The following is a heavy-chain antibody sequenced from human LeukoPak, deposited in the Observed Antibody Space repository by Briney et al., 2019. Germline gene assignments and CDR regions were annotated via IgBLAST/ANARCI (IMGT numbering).Heavy chain of an antibody. CDR3: ARGGYDILTGYYPSPYFDY. CDR2: ISAYNGNT. J-gene: IGHJ4*02. D-gene: IGHD3-9*01. V-gene: IGHV1-18*01. Sequence: ASVKVSCKASGYTFTSYGISWVRQAPGQGLEWMGWISAYNGNTNYAQKLQGRATMTTDTSTSTAYMELRSLRSDDTAVYYCARGGYDILTGYYPSPYFDYWGQGTLVTVSS. CDR1: GYTFTSYG.